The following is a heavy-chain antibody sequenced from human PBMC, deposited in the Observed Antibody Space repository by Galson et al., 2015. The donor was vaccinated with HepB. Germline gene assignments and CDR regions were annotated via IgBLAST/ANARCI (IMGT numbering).Heavy chain of an antibody. CDR3: ARDSESMVRGVIRRSFDY. Sequence: TLSLTCTVSGGSISSGGYYWSWIRQHPGKGLEWIGYIYYSGSTYYNPSLKSRVTISVDTSKNQFSLKLSSVTAADTAVYYCARDSESMVRGVIRRSFDYWGQGTLVTVSS. V-gene: IGHV4-31*03. J-gene: IGHJ4*02. D-gene: IGHD3-10*01. CDR1: GGSISSGGYY. CDR2: IYYSGST.